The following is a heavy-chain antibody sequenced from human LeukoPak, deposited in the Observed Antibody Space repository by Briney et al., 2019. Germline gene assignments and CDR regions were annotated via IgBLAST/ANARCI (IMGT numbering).Heavy chain of an antibody. J-gene: IGHJ6*03. CDR3: ARRDHYYYYMDV. V-gene: IGHV4-34*01. CDR2: INHSGST. CDR1: GGSFSGYY. Sequence: PSETLSLTCAVYGGSFSGYYWSWIRQPPGKGLEWIGEINHSGSTNYNPSLKSRVTMSVDTSKNQFSMELSSVTAVDTAVYYCARRDHYYYYMDVWGKGTTVTVSS.